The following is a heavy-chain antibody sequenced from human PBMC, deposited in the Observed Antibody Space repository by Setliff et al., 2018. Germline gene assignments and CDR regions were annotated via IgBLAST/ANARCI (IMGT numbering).Heavy chain of an antibody. CDR2: IFYGGST. V-gene: IGHV4-39*07. CDR3: ARGGNLIYYFDY. CDR1: GASISSSSYY. Sequence: SETLSLTCTVSGASISSSSYYWAWIRQPPGRGLELIGSIFYGGSTYYNPSLKSRVTISIDASKNQFSLKLDSVTAADTAVYYCARGGNLIYYFDYWGQGTLVTVSS. D-gene: IGHD2-15*01. J-gene: IGHJ4*02.